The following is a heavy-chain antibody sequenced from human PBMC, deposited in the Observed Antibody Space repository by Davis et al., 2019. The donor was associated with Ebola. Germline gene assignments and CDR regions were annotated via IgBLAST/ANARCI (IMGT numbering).Heavy chain of an antibody. J-gene: IGHJ6*02. CDR2: IGSSSNGR. D-gene: IGHD2-21*01. V-gene: IGHV3-23*05. CDR1: GFTFSTYT. Sequence: GESLKISCAASGFTFSTYTMNWVRQAPGKGLEWVSGIGSSSNGRHYADSVKGRFTISRDDSKNTVYLQINSLRAEDTAVYYCAKDLLWWSASDVWGQGTTVTVSS. CDR3: AKDLLWWSASDV.